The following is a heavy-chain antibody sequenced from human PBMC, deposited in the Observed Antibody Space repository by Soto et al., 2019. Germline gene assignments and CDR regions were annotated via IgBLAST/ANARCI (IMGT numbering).Heavy chain of an antibody. V-gene: IGHV1-8*01. Sequence: ASVKVSCKASGYTFTNYDINWVRQATGQGLEWMGWMNPKSGNTGYAQQFQGRVTMTRSASLSTAYMELSSLRSGDTAIYYCVGVYGEIDYWGQGTLVTVSS. CDR2: MNPKSGNT. CDR3: VGVYGEIDY. D-gene: IGHD4-17*01. J-gene: IGHJ4*02. CDR1: GYTFTNYD.